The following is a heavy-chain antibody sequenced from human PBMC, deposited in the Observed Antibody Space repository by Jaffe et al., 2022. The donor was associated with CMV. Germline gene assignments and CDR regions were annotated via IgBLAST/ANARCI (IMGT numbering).Heavy chain of an antibody. D-gene: IGHD3-22*01. CDR1: GFTFSDYY. CDR2: ISSSSSYT. J-gene: IGHJ6*03. V-gene: IGHV3-11*06. Sequence: QVQLVESGGGLVKPGGSLRLSCAASGFTFSDYYMSWIRQAPGKGLEWVSYISSSSSYTNYADSVKGRFTISRDNAKNSLYLQMNSLRAEDTAVYYCAREGKYYYDSSGYYEAGYYYMDVWGKGTTVTVSS. CDR3: AREGKYYYDSSGYYEAGYYYMDV.